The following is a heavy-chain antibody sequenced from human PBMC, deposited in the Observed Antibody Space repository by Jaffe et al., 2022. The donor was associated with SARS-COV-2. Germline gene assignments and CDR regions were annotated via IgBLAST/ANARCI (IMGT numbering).Heavy chain of an antibody. Sequence: EVQLVESGGGLVQPGGSLRLSCAASGFTFSSYWMSWVRQAPGKGLEWVANIKQDGSEKYYVDSVKGRFTISRDNAKNSLYLQMNSLRAEDTAVYYCARVKGRIAAAGWYFDLWGRGTLVTVSS. CDR3: ARVKGRIAAAGWYFDL. CDR2: IKQDGSEK. D-gene: IGHD6-13*01. V-gene: IGHV3-7*01. CDR1: GFTFSSYW. J-gene: IGHJ2*01.